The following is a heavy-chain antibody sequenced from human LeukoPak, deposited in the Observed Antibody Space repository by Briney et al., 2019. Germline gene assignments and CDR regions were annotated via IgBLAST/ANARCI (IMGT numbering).Heavy chain of an antibody. CDR2: MNHSGST. CDR3: ARGQPHMVRGVLRSNWIDA. J-gene: IGHJ5*02. Sequence: SEALSLTCAVYGGSFSGYYWNWIRQPPGKGLEWIGEMNHSGSTNYNPSLKSRVTISVDTSENQFSLKMTSVTAADTAVYYCARGQPHMVRGVLRSNWIDAWGRGTLVTVSS. D-gene: IGHD3-10*01. CDR1: GGSFSGYY. V-gene: IGHV4-34*01.